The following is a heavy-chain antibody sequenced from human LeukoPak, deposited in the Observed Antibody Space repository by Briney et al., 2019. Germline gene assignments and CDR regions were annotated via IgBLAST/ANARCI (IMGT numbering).Heavy chain of an antibody. V-gene: IGHV3-21*06. D-gene: IGHD5-18*01. CDR3: ARERDTSMVALDS. CDR1: GFTFSSYS. J-gene: IGHJ4*02. Sequence: GGSLRLSCAASGFTFSSYSLNWVRQAPGKGLEWVSCITSNIYTYYADSVRSRFTISRDNSQNSVYLVMNSLRAEDTAVYYCARERDTSMVALDSWGQGTLVTVSS. CDR2: ITSNIYT.